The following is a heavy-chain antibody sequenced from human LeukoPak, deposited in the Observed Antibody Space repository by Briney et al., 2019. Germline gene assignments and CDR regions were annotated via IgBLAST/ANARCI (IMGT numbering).Heavy chain of an antibody. CDR3: ARVGSSSWLYYYYYMDV. J-gene: IGHJ6*03. D-gene: IGHD6-13*01. CDR2: INPNSGGT. Sequence: GASVKVSCKASGYTFTGYYMHWVRQAPGQGLEWMGWINPNSGGTNYAQKFQGRVTMTRDTSISTAYMELSRLRSDDTAVYYCARVGSSSWLYYYYYMDVWGKGTTVTVSS. CDR1: GYTFTGYY. V-gene: IGHV1-2*02.